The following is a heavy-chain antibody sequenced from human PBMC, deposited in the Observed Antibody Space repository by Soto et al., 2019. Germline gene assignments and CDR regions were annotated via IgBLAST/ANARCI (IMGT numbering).Heavy chain of an antibody. CDR3: ARHIAVPRTRGFDY. CDR1: GGSITTNW. D-gene: IGHD6-19*01. CDR2: IYHSGTT. J-gene: IGHJ4*02. Sequence: QVHLQESGPGLVKPSGTLSLTCAVSGGSITTNWWSWVRQPPGKGLEWIGEIYHSGTTNYNPSLRGRVIISVAKSNNPFSLNLNSVPAADSASYYCARHIAVPRTRGFDYWGQGNLVTVSS. V-gene: IGHV4-4*02.